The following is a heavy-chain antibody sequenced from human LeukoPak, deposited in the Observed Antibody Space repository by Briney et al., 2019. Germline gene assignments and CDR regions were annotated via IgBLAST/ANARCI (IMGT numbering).Heavy chain of an antibody. V-gene: IGHV3-23*01. D-gene: IGHD2-2*01. CDR3: AKAYCSSTSCSMGVFDY. CDR1: GFTFSSYA. Sequence: GGSLRLSCAASGFTFSSYAMSWVRQAPGKGLEWVSAISGSGGSTYYADSVKGRITISRDNSKNTLYLQMNSLRAEDTAVYYCAKAYCSSTSCSMGVFDYWGQGTLVTVSS. CDR2: ISGSGGST. J-gene: IGHJ4*02.